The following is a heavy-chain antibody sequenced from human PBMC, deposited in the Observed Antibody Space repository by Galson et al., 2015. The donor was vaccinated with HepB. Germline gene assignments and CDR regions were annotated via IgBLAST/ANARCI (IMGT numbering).Heavy chain of an antibody. D-gene: IGHD3-10*01. CDR2: ISGSGGST. CDR1: GFTFSSYA. J-gene: IGHJ2*01. Sequence: SLRLSCAASGFTFSSYAMSWVRQAPGKGLEWVSAISGSGGSTYYADSAKGRFTISRDNSKNTLYLQMNSLRAEDTAVYYCANLEGITMPRYFDLWGRGTLVTVSS. CDR3: ANLEGITMPRYFDL. V-gene: IGHV3-23*01.